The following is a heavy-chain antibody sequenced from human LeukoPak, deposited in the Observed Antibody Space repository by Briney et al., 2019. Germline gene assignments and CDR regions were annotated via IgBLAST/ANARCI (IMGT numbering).Heavy chain of an antibody. CDR3: TRHTGYLSGQYSNYEDS. J-gene: IGHJ4*02. Sequence: PSETLSLTCTLSGGSITNTKYYLGWIRQPPGKGLEWIGSIYYTGSTYYNPSLKSRVTISVDTSKNQFSLKLRSVTAADTALYYCTRHTGYLSGQYSNYEDSWGQGTLVTVSS. V-gene: IGHV4-39*01. CDR2: IYYTGST. CDR1: GGSITNTKYY. D-gene: IGHD4-11*01.